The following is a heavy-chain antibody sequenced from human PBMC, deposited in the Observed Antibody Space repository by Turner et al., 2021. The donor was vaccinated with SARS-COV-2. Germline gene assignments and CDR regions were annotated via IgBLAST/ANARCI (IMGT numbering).Heavy chain of an antibody. D-gene: IGHD6-13*01. J-gene: IGHJ6*02. CDR2: IYYSGST. Sequence: QLQLQESGPGLVKPSETLSLTCTVSGCSISSSSYYWGWIRQPPGKGLEWIGSIYYSGSTYYNPSLKSRVTISVDTSKNQFSLKLSSVTAADTAVYYCATSTVAGTELNYYGIDVWGQGTTVTVSS. V-gene: IGHV4-39*01. CDR3: ATSTVAGTELNYYGIDV. CDR1: GCSISSSSYY.